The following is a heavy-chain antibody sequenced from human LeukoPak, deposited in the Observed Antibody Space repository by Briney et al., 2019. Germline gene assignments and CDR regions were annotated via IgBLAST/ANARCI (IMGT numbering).Heavy chain of an antibody. Sequence: GGSLRLSCAASRFTFSDFYMSWIRQAPGKGLEWISYISNSGTTIYYADSVKGRFTISRDNAKNSLYLQMNSLRAEDTAVYYCARHARVAGFDYWGLGTLVPVSS. CDR2: ISNSGTTI. D-gene: IGHD6-19*01. CDR3: ARHARVAGFDY. V-gene: IGHV3-11*04. CDR1: RFTFSDFY. J-gene: IGHJ4*02.